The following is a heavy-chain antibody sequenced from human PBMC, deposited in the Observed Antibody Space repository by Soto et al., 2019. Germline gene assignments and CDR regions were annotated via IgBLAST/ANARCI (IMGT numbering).Heavy chain of an antibody. CDR1: GGSISSGDYY. D-gene: IGHD3-3*01. V-gene: IGHV4-31*03. J-gene: IGHJ5*02. Sequence: QVQLQESGPGLVKPSQTLSLTCTVSGGSISSGDYYWSWIRQHPGKGLEWIGYIYYSGSTYYNPSLKRRVTXSXDSXKNQCSLKLSSVTAADTAGYYCARWWSGSRQGFDPWGQGTLVTVSS. CDR2: IYYSGST. CDR3: ARWWSGSRQGFDP.